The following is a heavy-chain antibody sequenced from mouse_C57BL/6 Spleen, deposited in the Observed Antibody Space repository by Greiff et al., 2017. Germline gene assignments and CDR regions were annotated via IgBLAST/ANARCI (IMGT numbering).Heavy chain of an antibody. CDR1: GLTFSDYG. CDR2: ISSGSSTI. D-gene: IGHD1-1*01. J-gene: IGHJ4*01. V-gene: IGHV5-17*01. CDR3: ARCYYGSSPHYYAMDY. Sequence: EVKLMESGGGLVKPGGSLKLSCAASGLTFSDYGMHWVRQAPEKGLAWVAYISSGSSTIYYADTVKGRFTISRDNAKNTLFLQMTSLRSEDTAMYYCARCYYGSSPHYYAMDYWGQGTSVTVSS.